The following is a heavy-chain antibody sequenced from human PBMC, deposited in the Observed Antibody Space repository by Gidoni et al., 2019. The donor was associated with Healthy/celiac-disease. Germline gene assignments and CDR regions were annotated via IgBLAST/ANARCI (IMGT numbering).Heavy chain of an antibody. CDR1: GSTFTSYA. J-gene: IGHJ4*02. D-gene: IGHD6-19*01. CDR3: ARARAHDSGWLRSLGY. CDR2: INAGNGNT. V-gene: IGHV1-3*01. Sequence: QVQLVQSGAEVKKPGASVKVSCRASGSTFTSYAMHWVRQAPGQRLEWMGWINAGNGNTKYSQKFQGRVTITRDTSASTAYMELSSLRSEDTAVYYCARARAHDSGWLRSLGYWGQGTLVTVSS.